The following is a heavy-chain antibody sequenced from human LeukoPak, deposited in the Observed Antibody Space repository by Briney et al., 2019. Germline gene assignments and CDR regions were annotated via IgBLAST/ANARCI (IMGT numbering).Heavy chain of an antibody. D-gene: IGHD5-18*01. CDR1: GGTFSSYA. V-gene: IGHV1-69*05. J-gene: IGHJ4*02. Sequence: GASVKVSCKACGGTFSSYAISWVRQAPGQGLEWMGRIISIFGTANYAQKFEGRVTITTDESTSTAYMELSSLRSEDRAVYYCASASGYSYGPQGSYYFDYGGQGTLVTVPS. CDR3: ASASGYSYGPQGSYYFDY. CDR2: IISIFGTA.